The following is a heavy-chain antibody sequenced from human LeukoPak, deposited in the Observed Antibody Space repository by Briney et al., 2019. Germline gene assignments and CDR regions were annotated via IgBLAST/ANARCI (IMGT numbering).Heavy chain of an antibody. CDR1: GFTFSSYW. J-gene: IGHJ1*01. D-gene: IGHD4-23*01. V-gene: IGHV3-7*01. Sequence: GGSLRLSCAASGFTFSSYWMSWVRQAPGKGLERVANIKQDGSEKYYVDSVKGRFTISRDNAKNSLYLQMNSLRAEDTAVYYCARAGGPHYGGNSAEYFRHWGQGTLVTVSS. CDR2: IKQDGSEK. CDR3: ARAGGPHYGGNSAEYFRH.